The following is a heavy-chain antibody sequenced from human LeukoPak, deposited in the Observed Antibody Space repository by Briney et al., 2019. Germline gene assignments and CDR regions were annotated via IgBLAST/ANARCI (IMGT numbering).Heavy chain of an antibody. D-gene: IGHD3-3*01. V-gene: IGHV1-2*02. CDR2: INTKNGDT. CDR1: GYTSTDCY. CDR3: AKRSGGTFGFFDY. J-gene: IGHJ4*02. Sequence: GASVKVSCKASGYTSTDCYMHWVRQAPRHGLEWMGWINTKNGDTSYAHKFHGRVTMTRDTSVSTAYMEMRRLSSDDTAIYYCAKRSGGTFGFFDYWGRGTLVTVSS.